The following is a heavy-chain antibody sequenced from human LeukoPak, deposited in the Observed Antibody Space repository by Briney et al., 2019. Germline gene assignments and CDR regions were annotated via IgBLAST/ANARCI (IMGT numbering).Heavy chain of an antibody. CDR1: GYNFIHYW. V-gene: IGHV5-51*01. CDR3: ARRNWNSGYYLDL. J-gene: IGHJ4*02. CDR2: IYPADSDT. Sequence: GQSLKISCEASGYNFIHYWIGWVRQVPGKGLECMGIIYPADSDTKYSPSFHGQVTISADKSISTAYLQLVNLKPSDTAIYYCARRNWNSGYYLDLWGQGTPVTVSS. D-gene: IGHD3-22*01.